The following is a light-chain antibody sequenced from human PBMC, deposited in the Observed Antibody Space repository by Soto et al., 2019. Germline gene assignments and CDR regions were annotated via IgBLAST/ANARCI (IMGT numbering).Light chain of an antibody. CDR1: QSVDNKY. CDR3: QQDGDSRWT. Sequence: ELVLTQSPVTLSLAPGDRATLSCRASQSVDNKYFAWYQKKAGQAPRLLIHGTSSKATGIPDRFSGSGSGTDFTLTIIRLEPEDFAVYYCQQDGDSRWTLGQGTKVDIK. CDR2: GTS. J-gene: IGKJ1*01. V-gene: IGKV3-20*01.